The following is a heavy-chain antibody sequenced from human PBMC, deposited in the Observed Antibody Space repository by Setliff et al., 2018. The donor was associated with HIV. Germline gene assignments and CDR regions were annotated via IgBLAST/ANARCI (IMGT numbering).Heavy chain of an antibody. Sequence: ASVKVSCKASRHNFKTYAFSWVRQAPGQGLEWVGGITPMFGSANYAQKFQGRVNITADTFTSTAYMELSGLRSEDTALYYCARGLSGAGDEYWGQGTLVTVSS. CDR3: ARGLSGAGDEY. V-gene: IGHV1-69*06. CDR1: RHNFKTYA. J-gene: IGHJ4*02. CDR2: ITPMFGSA. D-gene: IGHD3-10*01.